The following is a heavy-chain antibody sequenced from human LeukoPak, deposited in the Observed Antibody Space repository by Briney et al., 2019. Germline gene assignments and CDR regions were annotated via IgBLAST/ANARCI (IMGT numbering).Heavy chain of an antibody. D-gene: IGHD3-22*01. Sequence: ASVKVSCKASGYTFTRYYMHWVRQAPGQGLEWMGIINPSGGSTSYAQKFQGRVTMTRDMSTSTVYMELSSLRSEDTALYYCARGVHVRVYDSNPHYGHYWGQGTLVTVSS. V-gene: IGHV1-46*01. CDR3: ARGVHVRVYDSNPHYGHY. CDR1: GYTFTRYY. CDR2: INPSGGST. J-gene: IGHJ4*02.